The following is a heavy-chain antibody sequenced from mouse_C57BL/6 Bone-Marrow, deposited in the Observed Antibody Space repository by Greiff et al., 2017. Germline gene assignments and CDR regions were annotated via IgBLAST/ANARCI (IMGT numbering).Heavy chain of an antibody. D-gene: IGHD1-1*01. J-gene: IGHJ3*01. V-gene: IGHV5-17*01. CDR3: ARRYYGSSWGFAY. CDR2: ISSGSSTI. Sequence: EVQLVESGGGLVKPGASLKLSCAASGFTFSDYGMHWVRQAPEKGLEWVAYISSGSSTIYYADTVKGRFTLARDNAKNTLFLQMTRLRSEDTAMYYCARRYYGSSWGFAYWGQGTLVTVSA. CDR1: GFTFSDYG.